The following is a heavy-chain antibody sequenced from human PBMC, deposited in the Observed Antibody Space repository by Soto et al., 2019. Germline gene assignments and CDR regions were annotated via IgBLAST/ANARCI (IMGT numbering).Heavy chain of an antibody. Sequence: GGSLRLSCTASGFTFGDYAISWVRQAPWKGLEWVGFIRSKAYGGTTEYAASVKGRFTISRDDSKRIAYLQMNSLKTEDTSVYYCTRDLRITTIVVELGAFDICGQRTMVAV. J-gene: IGHJ3*02. CDR2: IRSKAYGGTT. D-gene: IGHD3-22*01. CDR1: GFTFGDYA. V-gene: IGHV3-49*04. CDR3: TRDLRITTIVVELGAFDI.